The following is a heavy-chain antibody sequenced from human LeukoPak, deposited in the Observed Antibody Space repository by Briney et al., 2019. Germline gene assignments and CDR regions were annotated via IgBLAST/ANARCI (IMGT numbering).Heavy chain of an antibody. CDR2: TFQGGGEI. D-gene: IGHD5-18*01. CDR3: ATYRQIQVPFEF. CDR1: GFTFSDFA. Sequence: GGSLRLSCAASGFTFSDFAMIWVRQPPGKGLEWVSSTFQGGGEIHYADSVKGRFTISRDNSRSTLSLQMDSLRAEDTATYYCATYRQIQVPFEFWGQGTLVTVSS. J-gene: IGHJ4*02. V-gene: IGHV3-23*01.